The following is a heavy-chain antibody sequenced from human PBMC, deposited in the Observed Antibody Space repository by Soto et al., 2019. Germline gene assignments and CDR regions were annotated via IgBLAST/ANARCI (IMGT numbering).Heavy chain of an antibody. CDR2: IYYSGST. CDR1: GGSISSYY. J-gene: IGHJ4*02. D-gene: IGHD6-19*01. Sequence: QVQLQESGPGLVKPSETLSLTCTVSGGSISSYYWSWIRQPPGKGLEWIGYIYYSGSTNYNPSLKSRVTISVDTSKNQFSLKLSSVTAADTAVYYCARRTYSSGWYDYYFDYWGQGTLVTISS. V-gene: IGHV4-59*01. CDR3: ARRTYSSGWYDYYFDY.